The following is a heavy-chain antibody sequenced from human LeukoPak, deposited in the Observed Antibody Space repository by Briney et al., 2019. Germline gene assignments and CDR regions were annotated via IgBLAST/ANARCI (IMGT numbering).Heavy chain of an antibody. V-gene: IGHV3-48*03. D-gene: IGHD3-10*02. CDR1: GFTFSSYE. CDR3: AELGITMIGGV. CDR2: ISSSGSTI. J-gene: IGHJ6*04. Sequence: GGSLRLSCAASGFTFSSYEMNWVRQAPGKGLEWVSYISSSGSTIYYADSVKGRFTISRDNAKNSLYLQMNSLRAEDTAVYYCAELGITMIGGVWGKGNTVTITA.